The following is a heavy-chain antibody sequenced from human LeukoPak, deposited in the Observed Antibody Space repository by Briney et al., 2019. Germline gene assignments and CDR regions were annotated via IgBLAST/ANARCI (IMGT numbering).Heavy chain of an antibody. CDR3: ARVGYVDTAMVPY. J-gene: IGHJ4*02. CDR1: GGSLSGYY. V-gene: IGHV4-34*01. CDR2: INHSGST. Sequence: SETLSLTCAVYGGSLSGYYWSWIRQPPGKGLEWIGEINHSGSTNYNPSLKSRVTISVDTSKNQFSLKLSSVTAADTAVYYCARVGYVDTAMVPYWGQGTLVTVSS. D-gene: IGHD5-18*01.